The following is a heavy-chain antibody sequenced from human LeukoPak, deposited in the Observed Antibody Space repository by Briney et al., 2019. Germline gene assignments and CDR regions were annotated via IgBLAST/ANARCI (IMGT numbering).Heavy chain of an antibody. V-gene: IGHV1-69*01. D-gene: IGHD4-23*01. CDR3: AGGTVVTSFDY. CDR1: GGTFSSYA. J-gene: IGHJ4*02. Sequence: SVKVSCKASGGTFSSYAISWVRQAPGQGLEWMGGIIPIFGTANYAQKFQGRVTITADESTSTAYMELSNLRSEDTAVYYCAGGTVVTSFDYWGQGTLVTVSS. CDR2: IIPIFGTA.